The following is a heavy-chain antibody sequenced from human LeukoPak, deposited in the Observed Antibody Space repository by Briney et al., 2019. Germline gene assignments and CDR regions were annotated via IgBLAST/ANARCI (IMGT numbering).Heavy chain of an antibody. V-gene: IGHV3-21*01. D-gene: IGHD6-13*01. CDR2: ISSSSSYI. J-gene: IGHJ4*02. CDR1: GFTFSSYS. Sequence: GGSLRLSCAASGFTFSSYSMNWVRQAPGKGLEWVSSISSSSSYIYYADSVKGRFTVSRDNAKNSLYLQMNSLRAEDTAVYYCARGSEYIAAAGNLDYWGQGTLVTVSS. CDR3: ARGSEYIAAAGNLDY.